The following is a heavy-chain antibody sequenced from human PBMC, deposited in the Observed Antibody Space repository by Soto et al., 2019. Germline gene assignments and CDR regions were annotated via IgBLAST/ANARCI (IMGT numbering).Heavy chain of an antibody. V-gene: IGHV3-30*18. CDR3: AKVEAVAGPAPVDY. CDR1: AFTFISYG. CDR2: ISYDGSNK. J-gene: IGHJ4*02. D-gene: IGHD2-15*01. Sequence: GGALRLSCAASAFTFISYGMHWFRQAPGKWLEWVAVISYDGSNKYYADSVKGRFTISRDNSKNTLYLQMNSLRAEDTAVYYCAKVEAVAGPAPVDYWGQATLVTVSS.